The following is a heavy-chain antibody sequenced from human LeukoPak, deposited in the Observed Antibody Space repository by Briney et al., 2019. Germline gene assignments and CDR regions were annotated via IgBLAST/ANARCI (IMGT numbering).Heavy chain of an antibody. CDR3: ARVGVGATTYAEHDDAFDI. CDR2: ISSSSSTI. J-gene: IGHJ3*02. Sequence: QAGGSLRLSCAASGFTFSSYSMNWVRQAPGKGLEWVSYISSSSSTIYYADSVKGRFTISRDNAKNSLYLQMNSLRDEDTAVYYCARVGVGATTYAEHDDAFDIWGQGTMVTVSS. CDR1: GFTFSSYS. D-gene: IGHD1-26*01. V-gene: IGHV3-48*02.